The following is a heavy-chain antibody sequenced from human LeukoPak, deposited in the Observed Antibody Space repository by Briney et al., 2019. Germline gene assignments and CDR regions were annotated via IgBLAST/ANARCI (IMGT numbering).Heavy chain of an antibody. V-gene: IGHV3-53*01. Sequence: PGGSLRLSCAASGFTVSSNYMSWVRQAPGKGLEWVSVIYSGGSTYYADSVKGRFTISRDNSKNTLYLQMDSLRAEDTAVYYCARLNDSPTKNAFDIWGQGTMVTVSS. J-gene: IGHJ3*02. CDR1: GFTVSSNY. D-gene: IGHD3-22*01. CDR2: IYSGGST. CDR3: ARLNDSPTKNAFDI.